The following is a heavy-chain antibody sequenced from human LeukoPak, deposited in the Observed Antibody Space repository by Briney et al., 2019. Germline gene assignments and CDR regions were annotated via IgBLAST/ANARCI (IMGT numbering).Heavy chain of an antibody. D-gene: IGHD3-10*01. CDR3: ARETLKRSGDYFDY. CDR1: GYTLTSYG. J-gene: IGHJ4*02. V-gene: IGHV1-18*01. CDR2: ISAYNGNT. Sequence: ATVKVSCKASGYTLTSYGISWVRQAPGQGREWMGWISAYNGNTNYAQKLQGRVTMTTDTSTSTAYMELRSLRSDDTAVYYCARETLKRSGDYFDYWGQGTLVTVSS.